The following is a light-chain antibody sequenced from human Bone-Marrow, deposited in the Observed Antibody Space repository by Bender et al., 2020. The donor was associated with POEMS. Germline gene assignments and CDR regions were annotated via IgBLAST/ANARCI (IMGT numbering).Light chain of an antibody. CDR3: FSYAGNNDLV. V-gene: IGLV2-23*02. CDR1: SSDVGAYNL. Sequence: QSALTQPASVSGSPGQSITISCTGASSDVGAYNLVSWFQQHPGKAPELLISEVSQRPSGVSDRFSASKSGNTASLSISGLQAEDEADYYCFSYAGNNDLVFGGGTKLTVL. CDR2: EVS. J-gene: IGLJ2*01.